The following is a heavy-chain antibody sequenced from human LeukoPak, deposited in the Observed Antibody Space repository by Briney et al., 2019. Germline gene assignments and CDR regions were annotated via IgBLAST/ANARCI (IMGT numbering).Heavy chain of an antibody. CDR2: ISGSGGST. CDR1: GFSFSEYW. V-gene: IGHV3-23*01. CDR3: AKDRNIVVVPAAYDY. Sequence: GGSLRLSCEGSGFSFSEYWMSWVRQAPGKGLEWVSAISGSGGSTYYADSVKGRFTISRDNSKNTLYLQMNSLRAEDTAVYYCAKDRNIVVVPAAYDYWGQGTLVTVSS. D-gene: IGHD2-2*01. J-gene: IGHJ4*02.